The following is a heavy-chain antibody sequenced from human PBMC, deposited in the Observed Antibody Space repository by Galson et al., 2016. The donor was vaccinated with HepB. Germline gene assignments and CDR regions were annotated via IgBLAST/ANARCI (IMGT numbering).Heavy chain of an antibody. D-gene: IGHD1-1*01. CDR3: TRGGKDLWEHFDY. CDR2: ISSDGSAT. Sequence: SLRLSCAASGFTFSSHWMHWVRQVPGKGLMWVSRISSDGSATTYVDSLRGRFTISRDNAKNTLFLQMSSLRAEDTALYYCTRGGKDLWEHFDYWGQGTLVTVSS. V-gene: IGHV3-74*01. CDR1: GFTFSSHW. J-gene: IGHJ4*02.